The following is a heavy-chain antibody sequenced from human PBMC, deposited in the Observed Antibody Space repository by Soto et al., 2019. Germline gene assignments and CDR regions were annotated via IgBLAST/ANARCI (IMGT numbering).Heavy chain of an antibody. Sequence: SETLSLTCTVSGGSISSYYWSWIRQPPGKGLEWIGYIYYSGSTNYNPSLKSRVTISVDTSKNQFSLKLSSVTAADTAVYYCARVGGDIVAVPELNLYFDYWGQGTLVTVSS. D-gene: IGHD2-2*01. J-gene: IGHJ4*02. V-gene: IGHV4-59*01. CDR1: GGSISSYY. CDR3: ARVGGDIVAVPELNLYFDY. CDR2: IYYSGST.